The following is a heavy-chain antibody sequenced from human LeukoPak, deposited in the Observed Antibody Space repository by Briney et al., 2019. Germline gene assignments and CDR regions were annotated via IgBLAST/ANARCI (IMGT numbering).Heavy chain of an antibody. CDR1: GFTFRSYS. CDR3: AKDDGYV. J-gene: IGHJ4*02. CDR2: ICARGGSP. D-gene: IGHD5-18*01. V-gene: IGHV3-23*01. Sequence: PGGSLRLSCSASGFTFRSYSMNWVRQAPGKGLEWVSAICARGGSPYYADSVKGRFTISRDNSKNTLYLQMNSLRAEDTAVYYCAKDDGYVWGQGTLVTVSS.